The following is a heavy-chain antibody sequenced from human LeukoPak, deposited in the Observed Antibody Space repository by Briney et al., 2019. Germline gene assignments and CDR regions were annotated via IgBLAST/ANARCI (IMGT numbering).Heavy chain of an antibody. CDR2: INHSGST. Sequence: PSETLSLTCAVYGGSFSGYYWSWIRQPPGKGLEWIGKINHSGSTNYNPSLKSRVTISVDTSKNQFSLKLSSVTAADTAVYYCARGYCSGGSCYPDAFDIWGQGTMVTVSS. J-gene: IGHJ3*02. V-gene: IGHV4-34*01. CDR1: GGSFSGYY. CDR3: ARGYCSGGSCYPDAFDI. D-gene: IGHD2-15*01.